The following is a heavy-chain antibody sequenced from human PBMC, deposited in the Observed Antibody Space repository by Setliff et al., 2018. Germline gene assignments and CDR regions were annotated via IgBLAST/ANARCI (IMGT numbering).Heavy chain of an antibody. CDR1: GFTFSRSA. Sequence: LSCAASGFTFSRSAIHWVRQASGKGLEWVGRVRSRINNFATAYDASVKGRFIISRDDSKNTAYLQMNSLETEDTAVYYCASDIHNDYDYFDYWGQGIQVTVSS. V-gene: IGHV3-73*01. D-gene: IGHD4-17*01. CDR2: VRSRINNFAT. J-gene: IGHJ4*02. CDR3: ASDIHNDYDYFDY.